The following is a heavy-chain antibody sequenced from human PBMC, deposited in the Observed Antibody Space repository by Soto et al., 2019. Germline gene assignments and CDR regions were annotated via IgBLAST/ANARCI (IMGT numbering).Heavy chain of an antibody. Sequence: PGGSLRLSCAASGFTFGSYSMNWVRQAPGKGLEWVSYISSSSSTIYYADSVKGRFTISRDNAKNSLYLQMNSLRAEDTAVYYCAAWYSSSWMDVWGKGPRSPSPQ. CDR3: AAWYSSSWMDV. CDR1: GFTFGSYS. J-gene: IGHJ6*01. V-gene: IGHV3-48*01. CDR2: ISSSSSTI. D-gene: IGHD6-13*01.